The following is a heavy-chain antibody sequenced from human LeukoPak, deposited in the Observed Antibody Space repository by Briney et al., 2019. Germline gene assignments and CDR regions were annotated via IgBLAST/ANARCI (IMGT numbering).Heavy chain of an antibody. V-gene: IGHV6-1*01. J-gene: IGHJ3*02. CDR1: GDSVSSNSAA. CDR2: TYYRSKWYN. D-gene: IGHD3-22*01. Sequence: SQTLSLTCAISGDSVSSNSAAWNWIRQSPSRGLEWLGRTYYRSKWYNDFALSVKSRITINPDTSKNQFSLQLNSVTPEDTAVYYCARGERQYYDSSGYSGNAFDIWGQGTMVTVSS. CDR3: ARGERQYYDSSGYSGNAFDI.